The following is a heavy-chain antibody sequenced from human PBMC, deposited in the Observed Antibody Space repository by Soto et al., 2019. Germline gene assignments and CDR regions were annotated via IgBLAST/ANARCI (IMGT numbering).Heavy chain of an antibody. Sequence: EVQLLESGGGLVQPGGSLRLSCAASGFTFSSYAMSWVRQAPGKGLEWVSAISGSGGSTYYADSVKGRFTISRDNSKNTLYLQMNSLRAEDTAVYYCARYSGSATTPGNYFDYWGQGTLVTVSS. D-gene: IGHD1-26*01. J-gene: IGHJ4*02. CDR2: ISGSGGST. V-gene: IGHV3-23*01. CDR1: GFTFSSYA. CDR3: ARYSGSATTPGNYFDY.